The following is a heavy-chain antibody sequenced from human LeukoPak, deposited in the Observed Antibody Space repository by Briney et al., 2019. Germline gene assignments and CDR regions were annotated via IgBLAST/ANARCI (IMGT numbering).Heavy chain of an antibody. J-gene: IGHJ4*02. Sequence: GTPVKSPCKAFGSTFNNSGISWVRQAPGQGLEWMGWISGYNDQTNYAQSLQRRVTMTTDTSTTTAYMELRSLRSDDTAVYYCARDGHIAAELFDYWGQGTLVTVSS. CDR3: ARDGHIAAELFDY. V-gene: IGHV1-18*01. CDR1: GSTFNNSG. CDR2: ISGYNDQT. D-gene: IGHD6-25*01.